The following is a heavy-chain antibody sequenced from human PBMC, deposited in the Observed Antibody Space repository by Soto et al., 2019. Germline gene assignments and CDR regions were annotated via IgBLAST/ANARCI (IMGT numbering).Heavy chain of an antibody. D-gene: IGHD3-9*01. V-gene: IGHV1-46*01. CDR3: GRDDYDILTRSGYYGMEV. J-gene: IGHJ6*02. Sequence: ASVKVYCNTSGSTFTSYYMHGVRRTHGQGLEWMGIINRSGGSTSYAQKFQGRVTMTRDTSTSTVYMELSSLRSEDTAVYYCGRDDYDILTRSGYYGMEVWGQGTTVTVSS. CDR2: INRSGGST. CDR1: GSTFTSYY.